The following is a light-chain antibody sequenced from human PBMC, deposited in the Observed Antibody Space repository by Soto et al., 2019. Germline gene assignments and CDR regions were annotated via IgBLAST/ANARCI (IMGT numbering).Light chain of an antibody. CDR2: GAS. V-gene: IGKV3-20*01. Sequence: EIVLTRSPGTLSLSPGERATLSCRASQSFSSSYLAWYQQKPGQAPRLLIYGASSRATGIPDRFSGSGSGTDFTLTISRLEPEDFAAYYCQQYGRSAWTFGQGTKVDIK. CDR1: QSFSSSY. CDR3: QQYGRSAWT. J-gene: IGKJ1*01.